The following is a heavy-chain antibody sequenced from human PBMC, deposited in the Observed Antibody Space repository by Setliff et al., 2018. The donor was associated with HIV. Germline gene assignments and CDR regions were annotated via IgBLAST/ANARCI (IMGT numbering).Heavy chain of an antibody. J-gene: IGHJ3*02. D-gene: IGHD5-18*01. CDR3: VRGRDVDSGLLSERGDI. CDR2: INPRGGDT. V-gene: IGHV1-46*01. CDR1: GHTFTNYY. Sequence: ASVKVSCKASGHTFTNYYIHWVRQAPGKGLEWVGIINPRGGDTTYLQKFQGRVTLTRDKSTSTLYMELDSLTSEDTAVYYCVRGRDVDSGLLSERGDIWGQGTLVTVSS.